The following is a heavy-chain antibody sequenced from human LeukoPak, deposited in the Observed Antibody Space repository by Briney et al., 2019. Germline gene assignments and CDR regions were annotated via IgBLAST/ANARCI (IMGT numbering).Heavy chain of an antibody. V-gene: IGHV1-2*02. CDR1: GYTFTGYY. CDR3: AREGSSIVVAFDY. J-gene: IGHJ4*02. D-gene: IGHD2-2*01. Sequence: GASVKVSCRASGYTFTGYYMHWVRQAPGQGLEWMGWINPNSGGTNYAQKFQGRVTMTRDTSISTAYMELSRLRSDDTAVYYCAREGSSIVVAFDYWGQGTLVTVSS. CDR2: INPNSGGT.